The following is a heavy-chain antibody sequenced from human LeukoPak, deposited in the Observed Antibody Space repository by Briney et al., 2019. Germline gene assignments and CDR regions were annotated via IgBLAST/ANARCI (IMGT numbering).Heavy chain of an antibody. V-gene: IGHV3-7*05. Sequence: PGGSLRLSCAVSGFTFSRYWMSWVRQAPGKGLELVAYIKHDGSVKYYVDSVKGRFTISRDNAKNSLYLQMNSLRAEDTAVYFWTRDESYSSDYWGQGTLVTVSS. D-gene: IGHD6-13*01. CDR2: IKHDGSVK. J-gene: IGHJ4*02. CDR3: TRDESYSSDY. CDR1: GFTFSRYW.